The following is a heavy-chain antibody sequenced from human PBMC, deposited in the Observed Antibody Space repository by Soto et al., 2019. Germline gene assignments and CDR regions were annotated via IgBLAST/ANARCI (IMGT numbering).Heavy chain of an antibody. Sequence: LETLSLTCTVSGGPFSSYPWSWIRQPPGRGLEWIGYVYNSGGTTYNPSVKSRLTMSIDTSKNQISLKLSSVTAADTAIYYCTGDYGSGSYRFDAWGQGTLVTVSS. V-gene: IGHV4-59*01. D-gene: IGHD3-10*01. CDR1: GGPFSSYP. CDR3: TGDYGSGSYRFDA. J-gene: IGHJ4*02. CDR2: VYNSGGT.